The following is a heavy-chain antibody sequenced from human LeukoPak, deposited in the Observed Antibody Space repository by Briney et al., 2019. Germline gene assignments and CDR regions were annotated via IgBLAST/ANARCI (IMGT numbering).Heavy chain of an antibody. J-gene: IGHJ6*02. CDR1: GFTFSSYE. V-gene: IGHV3-48*03. D-gene: IGHD2-15*01. CDR3: ARDGGYCSGGSCYSGEYYYYGMDV. Sequence: PGGSLRLSCAASGFTFSSYEMNWVRQAPGKGLEWVSYISSSGSTIYYADSVKGRFTISRDNAKNSLYLQMNSLRAEDTAVYYRARDGGYCSGGSCYSGEYYYYGMDVWGQGTTVTVSS. CDR2: ISSSGSTI.